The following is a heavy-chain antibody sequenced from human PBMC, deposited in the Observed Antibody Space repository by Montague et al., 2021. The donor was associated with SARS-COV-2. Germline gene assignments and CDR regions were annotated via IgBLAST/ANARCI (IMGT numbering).Heavy chain of an antibody. Sequence: SLRLSCEAYRFTFSSYSMNWVRQAPGKGLEWVSSISGSSSYIYYXDSXKGRFTISRDNAKNSLYLQMNSLRAEDTAVYYCARDERGYSYGYPFDIWGQGTMVTVSS. CDR1: RFTFSSYS. D-gene: IGHD5-18*01. CDR3: ARDERGYSYGYPFDI. CDR2: ISGSSSYI. V-gene: IGHV3-21*01. J-gene: IGHJ3*02.